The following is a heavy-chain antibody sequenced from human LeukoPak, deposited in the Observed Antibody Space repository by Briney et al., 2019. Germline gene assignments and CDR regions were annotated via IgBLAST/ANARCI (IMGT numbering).Heavy chain of an antibody. CDR3: ARTGYSGSYFLRATFDY. J-gene: IGHJ4*02. CDR2: INHSGST. Sequence: SETLSLTCAVYGGSFSGYYWSWIRQPPGKGLEWIGEINHSGSTNYNPSLKSRVTISVDTSKNQFSLKLSSVTAAGTAVYYCARTGYSGSYFLRATFDYWGQGTLVTVSS. D-gene: IGHD1-26*01. CDR1: GGSFSGYY. V-gene: IGHV4-34*01.